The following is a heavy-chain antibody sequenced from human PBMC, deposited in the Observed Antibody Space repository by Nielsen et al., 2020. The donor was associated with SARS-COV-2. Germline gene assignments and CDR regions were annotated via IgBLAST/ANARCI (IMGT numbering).Heavy chain of an antibody. J-gene: IGHJ6*02. D-gene: IGHD6-13*01. CDR2: INPSGGST. Sequence: ASVKVSCKASGYTFTSYYMHWVRQAPGQGLEWMGIINPSGGSTSYAQKFQGRVTMTRDTSTSTVYMELSSLRSEDTAVYYCARGRYSSSWYHIEICGMDVWGQGTTVTVSS. V-gene: IGHV1-46*01. CDR1: GYTFTSYY. CDR3: ARGRYSSSWYHIEICGMDV.